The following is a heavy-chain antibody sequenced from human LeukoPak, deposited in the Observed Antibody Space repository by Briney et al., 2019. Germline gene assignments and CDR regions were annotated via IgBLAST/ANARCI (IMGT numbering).Heavy chain of an antibody. CDR3: ARVSGYDWESFYDY. D-gene: IGHD5-12*01. J-gene: IGHJ4*02. V-gene: IGHV4-59*01. CDR1: GGSISSYY. CDR2: IYYSGSA. Sequence: SETLSLTCTVSGGSISSYYWSWIRQPPGKGLEWIGYIYYSGSANYNPSLKSRVTISVDTSKNQFSLKLSSVTAADTAVYYCARVSGYDWESFYDYWGQGTLVTVSS.